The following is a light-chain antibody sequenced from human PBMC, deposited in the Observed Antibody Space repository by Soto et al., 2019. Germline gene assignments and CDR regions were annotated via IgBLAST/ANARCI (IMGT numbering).Light chain of an antibody. Sequence: DIVMTQSPLSLPVTPGEPASISCRSSQSLLHSNGYNYLDWYLQKPGQSPQLLIYLGSNRASGVPDRFSGSGSGTVYTLKISRVEAEDVGVYYCMQGLQTLYTFGQGTKLEIK. J-gene: IGKJ2*01. CDR1: QSLLHSNGYNY. CDR2: LGS. CDR3: MQGLQTLYT. V-gene: IGKV2-28*01.